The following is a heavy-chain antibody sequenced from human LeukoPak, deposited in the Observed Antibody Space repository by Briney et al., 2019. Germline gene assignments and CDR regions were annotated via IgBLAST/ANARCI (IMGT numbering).Heavy chain of an antibody. D-gene: IGHD3-16*02. CDR1: GFTFSSYG. CDR3: AKLYDYVWGSYRSYDAFDI. V-gene: IGHV3-30*02. Sequence: GGSLRLSCAASGFTFSSYGMHWVRQAPGKGLEWVAFIRYDGSNKYYAGSVKGRFTISRDNSKNTLYLQMNSLRAEDTAVYYCAKLYDYVWGSYRSYDAFDIWGQGTMVTVSS. J-gene: IGHJ3*02. CDR2: IRYDGSNK.